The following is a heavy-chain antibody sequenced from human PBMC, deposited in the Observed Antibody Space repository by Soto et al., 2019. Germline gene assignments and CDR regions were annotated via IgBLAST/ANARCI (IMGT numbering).Heavy chain of an antibody. CDR3: ARDGLDNWNDDGGPIGSKTNDAFDI. V-gene: IGHV3-33*01. Sequence: GGSLRLSCAASGFTFSSYGMHWVRQAPGKGLEWVAVIWYDGSNKYYADSVKGRFTISRDNSKNTLYLQMNSLRGEDTAVYYCARDGLDNWNDDGGPIGSKTNDAFDIWGQGTMVTVSS. CDR1: GFTFSSYG. CDR2: IWYDGSNK. D-gene: IGHD1-1*01. J-gene: IGHJ3*02.